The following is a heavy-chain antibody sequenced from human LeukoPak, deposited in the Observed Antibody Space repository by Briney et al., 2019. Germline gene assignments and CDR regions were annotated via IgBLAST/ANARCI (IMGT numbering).Heavy chain of an antibody. V-gene: IGHV4-59*01. J-gene: IGHJ4*02. D-gene: IGHD5-18*01. CDR1: GASISTNY. CDR3: ARGVGIQRWSFFFDH. CDR2: IHYSAST. Sequence: SETLSLTCTVFGASISTNYWSWIRQPPGKGLEWIGHIHYSASTNYSPSLTSRVTISIDTSKNQLSLKLSPVTAADTAMYCCARGVGIQRWSFFFDHWGQGILVSVSS.